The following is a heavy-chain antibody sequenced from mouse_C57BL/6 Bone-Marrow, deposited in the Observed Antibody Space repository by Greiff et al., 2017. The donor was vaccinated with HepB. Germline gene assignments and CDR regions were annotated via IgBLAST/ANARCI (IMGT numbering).Heavy chain of an antibody. V-gene: IGHV3-6*01. CDR2: ISYDGSN. J-gene: IGHJ2*01. D-gene: IGHD2-2*01. CDR3: ARGYGYDGE. CDR1: GYSITRGYY. Sequence: VQLQESGPGLVKPSQSLSLTCSVPGYSITRGYYWNWIRQFPGNKLEWMGYISYDGSNNYNPSLKNRISITRDTAKNQFFLKLNSVTTEDTATYYCARGYGYDGEWGQGTTLTVSS.